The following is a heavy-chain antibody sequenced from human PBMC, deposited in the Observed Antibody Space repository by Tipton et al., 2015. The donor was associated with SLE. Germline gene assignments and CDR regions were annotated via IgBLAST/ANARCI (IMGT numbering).Heavy chain of an antibody. CDR2: IYYSGST. V-gene: IGHV4-59*04. CDR3: ARTITGTTGVTDAFDI. J-gene: IGHJ3*02. CDR1: GGSISSYY. Sequence: TLSLTCTVSGGSISSYYWSWIRQPPGKGLEWIGYIYYSGSTYYNPSLKSRVTISVDTSKNQFSLKLSSVTAADTAVYYCARTITGTTGVTDAFDIWGQGTMVTVSS. D-gene: IGHD1-7*01.